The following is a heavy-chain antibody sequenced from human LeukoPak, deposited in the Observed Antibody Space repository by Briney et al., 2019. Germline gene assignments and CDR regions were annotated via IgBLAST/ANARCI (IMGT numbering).Heavy chain of an antibody. CDR1: GYTFSNFG. J-gene: IGHJ4*02. Sequence: ASVNVSCKASGYTFSNFGITWVRQAPGQGLEWMGWISAYSGNTNYAQKLHGRVTMTTDTSTGTAYMELRSLRSDDTAVYYCARVIVAGALMWGQGTLVTVSS. CDR3: ARVIVAGALM. V-gene: IGHV1-18*04. D-gene: IGHD1-26*01. CDR2: ISAYSGNT.